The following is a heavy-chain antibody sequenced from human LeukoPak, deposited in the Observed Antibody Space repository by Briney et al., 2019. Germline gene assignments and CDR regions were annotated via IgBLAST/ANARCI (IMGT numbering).Heavy chain of an antibody. CDR2: ISSSGSTI. Sequence: PGGSLRLSCAASGFTFSSYEMNWVRQAPGKGLEWVSYISSSGSTIYYTDSVKGRFTISRDNAKNSLYLQMNSLRAEDTAVYYCATGRWLSYYYMDIWGRGTTVTISS. J-gene: IGHJ6*03. CDR1: GFTFSSYE. CDR3: ATGRWLSYYYMDI. V-gene: IGHV3-48*03. D-gene: IGHD5-12*01.